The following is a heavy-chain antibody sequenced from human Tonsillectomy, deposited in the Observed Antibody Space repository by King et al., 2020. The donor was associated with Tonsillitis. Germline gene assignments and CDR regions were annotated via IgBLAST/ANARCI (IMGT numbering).Heavy chain of an antibody. J-gene: IGHJ6*03. D-gene: IGHD3-10*01. Sequence: VQLVESGGGLVQPGRSLRLSCTASGFTFGDYTMSWFRKAPGKGLEWVGFIRGKVSGGTIEYAASVKGRFTISRDDSKTIAYLQMNSLKTEDTAVYYCARAGITMVRGVTYHYYYMDVWGKGTTVAVSS. CDR3: ARAGITMVRGVTYHYYYMDV. CDR2: IRGKVSGGTI. CDR1: GFTFGDYT. V-gene: IGHV3-49*03.